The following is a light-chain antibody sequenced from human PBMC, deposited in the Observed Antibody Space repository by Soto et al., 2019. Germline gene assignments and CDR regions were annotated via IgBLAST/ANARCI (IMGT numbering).Light chain of an antibody. V-gene: IGKV1-39*01. CDR2: AAS. CDR3: QQSYTTPT. Sequence: DIPMTQSPSSLSASVGDRVTITCRASQSITSYLNWYQQKPGKAPKLLIYAASSLQSGVPLRFTGSGSGTDFTLTISSLQPEDFATYYCQQSYTTPTFGQGTKVETK. CDR1: QSITSY. J-gene: IGKJ1*01.